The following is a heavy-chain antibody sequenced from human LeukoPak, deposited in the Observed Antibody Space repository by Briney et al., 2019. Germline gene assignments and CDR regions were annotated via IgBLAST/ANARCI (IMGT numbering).Heavy chain of an antibody. CDR2: ISGSGGTT. D-gene: IGHD6-6*01. J-gene: IGHJ4*02. V-gene: IGHV3-23*01. CDR1: GFTLSSYA. CDR3: AKTLYSTSSGGSDY. Sequence: GGSLRLSCAASGFTLSSYAMSWVRQAPGKGLEWVSAISGSGGTTHYADSVKDRFIISRDNSENTLYLQMSSLRAEDTAVYFCAKTLYSTSSGGSDYWGQGTLVTVAS.